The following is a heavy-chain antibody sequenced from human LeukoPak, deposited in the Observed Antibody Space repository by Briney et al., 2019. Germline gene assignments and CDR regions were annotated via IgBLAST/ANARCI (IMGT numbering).Heavy chain of an antibody. V-gene: IGHV3-30*18. CDR3: AKSLVVTENDYYYYGMDV. J-gene: IGHJ6*02. Sequence: PGGSLRPSCAASGFTFSSYGMHWVRQAPGKGLEWVAVISYDGSNKYYADSVKGRFTISRDNSKNTLYLQMNSLRAEDTAVYYCAKSLVVTENDYYYYGMDVWGQGTTVTVSS. CDR2: ISYDGSNK. D-gene: IGHD3-22*01. CDR1: GFTFSSYG.